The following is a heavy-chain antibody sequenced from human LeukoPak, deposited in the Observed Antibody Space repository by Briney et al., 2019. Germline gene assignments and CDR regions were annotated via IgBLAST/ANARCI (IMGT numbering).Heavy chain of an antibody. CDR1: GGSFSGYY. V-gene: IGHV4-34*01. CDR2: INHSGST. D-gene: IGHD6-19*01. J-gene: IGHJ4*02. CDR3: ARGSVAGLDY. Sequence: ASETLSLTCAVYGGSFSGYYWSWIRQPPVKGLEWIGEINHSGSTNYNPSLKSRVTISVDTSKNQFSLKLSSVTAADTAVYYCARGSVAGLDYWGQGTLVTVSS.